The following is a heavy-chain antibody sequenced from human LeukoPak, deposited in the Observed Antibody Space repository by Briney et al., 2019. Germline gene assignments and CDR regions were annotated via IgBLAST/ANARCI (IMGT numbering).Heavy chain of an antibody. CDR2: ISGSGGST. Sequence: PGGSLRLSCAASGFAFSSYAMSWVRQAPGKGLEWVSAISGSGGSTYYADSVKGRFTISRDNSKNTLYLQMDSLRADDTAVYYCARGVSGMLDYWGQGALVTVSS. J-gene: IGHJ4*02. D-gene: IGHD3-16*01. CDR1: GFAFSSYA. CDR3: ARGVSGMLDY. V-gene: IGHV3-23*01.